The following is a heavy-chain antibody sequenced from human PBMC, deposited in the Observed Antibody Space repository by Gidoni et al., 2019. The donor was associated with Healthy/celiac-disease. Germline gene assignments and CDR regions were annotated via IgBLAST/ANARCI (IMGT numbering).Heavy chain of an antibody. J-gene: IGHJ3*02. CDR3: AKGEYGWTIDAFDI. D-gene: IGHD6-19*01. Sequence: QVQLVESGGGVVQPGRSLRLSCAASGFIFSSDGMPWVRQAPGKGLEWVAVISYDGSNKYFADSVKGRFTISRDNSKNTLYLQMNSLRAEDTAVYYCAKGEYGWTIDAFDIWGQGTMVTVSS. CDR1: GFIFSSDG. CDR2: ISYDGSNK. V-gene: IGHV3-30*18.